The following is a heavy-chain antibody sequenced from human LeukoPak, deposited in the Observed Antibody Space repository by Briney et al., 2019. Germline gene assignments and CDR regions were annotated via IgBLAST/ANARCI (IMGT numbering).Heavy chain of an antibody. V-gene: IGHV4-34*01. Sequence: GSLRLSCAASGFTFSSYAMSWVRQPPGKGLEWIGEINHSGSTNYNPSLKSRVTISVDTSKNQFSLKLSSVTAADTAVYYCARFNATYSSGWAFDYWGQGTLVTVSS. CDR1: GFTFSSYA. CDR3: ARFNATYSSGWAFDY. D-gene: IGHD6-19*01. J-gene: IGHJ4*02. CDR2: INHSGST.